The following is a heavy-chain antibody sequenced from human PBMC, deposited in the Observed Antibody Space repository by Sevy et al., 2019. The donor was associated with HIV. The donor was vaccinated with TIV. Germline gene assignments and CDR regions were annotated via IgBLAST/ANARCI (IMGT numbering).Heavy chain of an antibody. CDR3: ARDLTQYYDILTGYSRGGMDV. CDR2: ISYDGSNK. V-gene: IGHV3-30*04. J-gene: IGHJ6*02. D-gene: IGHD3-9*01. CDR1: GFTFSSYA. Sequence: GSLRLSCAASGFTFSSYAMHWVRQAPGKGLEWVAVISYDGSNKYYADSVKGRFTISRDNSKNTLYLQMNSLRAEDTTVYYCARDLTQYYDILTGYSRGGMDVWGQGTTVTVSS.